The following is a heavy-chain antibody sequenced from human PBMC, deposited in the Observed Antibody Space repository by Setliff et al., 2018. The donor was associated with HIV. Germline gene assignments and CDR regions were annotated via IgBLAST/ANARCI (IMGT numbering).Heavy chain of an antibody. J-gene: IGHJ6*03. D-gene: IGHD3-3*01. CDR2: INAANGDT. CDR3: ARGRGAYDFWTSDNYYMGV. V-gene: IGHV1-3*01. Sequence: ASVKVSCKASGYTLSTYALYWVRQAPGQRLEWMGWINAANGDTKYSQKFQGRVTITRDKSASTAYMELSSLRFEDTAVYYCARGRGAYDFWTSDNYYMGVWGNGTTVTVSS. CDR1: GYTLSTYA.